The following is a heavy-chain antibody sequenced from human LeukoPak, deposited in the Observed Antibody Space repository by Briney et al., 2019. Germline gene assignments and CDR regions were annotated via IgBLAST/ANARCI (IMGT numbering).Heavy chain of an antibody. J-gene: IGHJ4*02. D-gene: IGHD6-19*01. CDR1: GFTFDDYA. Sequence: PGGTLRLLCTASGFTFDDYAMSWARQAPGKALVWGGFIRSKAYGGTTEYAASVKGRFTISRDDSKSIAYLQMNSLKTEDTAVYYCTRDVAGCFDYWGQGTLVTVSS. V-gene: IGHV3-49*04. CDR3: TRDVAGCFDY. CDR2: IRSKAYGGTT.